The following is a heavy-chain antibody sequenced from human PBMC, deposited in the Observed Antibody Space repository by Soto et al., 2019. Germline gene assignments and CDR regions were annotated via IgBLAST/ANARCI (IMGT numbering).Heavy chain of an antibody. J-gene: IGHJ5*02. D-gene: IGHD5-12*01. CDR2: IYYSGST. CDR1: GGSISSYY. Sequence: TSETLSLTCTFSGGSISSYYWSWIRQPPGKGLEWIGYIYYSGSTNYNPSLKSRVTISVDTSKNQFSLKLSSVTAADTAVYYCARLTIVATIYNWFDPWGQGTLVTVSS. CDR3: ARLTIVATIYNWFDP. V-gene: IGHV4-59*08.